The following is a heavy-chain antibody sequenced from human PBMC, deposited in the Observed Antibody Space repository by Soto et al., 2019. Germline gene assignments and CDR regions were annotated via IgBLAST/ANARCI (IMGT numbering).Heavy chain of an antibody. D-gene: IGHD2-2*01. CDR2: INPIRGIA. CDR1: GGTFSSYT. V-gene: IGHV1-69*02. CDR3: ARGGGYCSSTSCYPRNWFDP. Sequence: SVKVSCKASGGTFSSYTISWVRQAPGQGLEWMGRINPIRGIANYAQKFQGRVTITADTSTSTAYMELSRLRSEDTAVYYCARGGGYCSSTSCYPRNWFDPWGQGTLVTVSS. J-gene: IGHJ5*02.